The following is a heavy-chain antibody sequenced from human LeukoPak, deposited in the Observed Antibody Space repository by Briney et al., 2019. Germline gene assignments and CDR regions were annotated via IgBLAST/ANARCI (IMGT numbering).Heavy chain of an antibody. V-gene: IGHV3-33*03. CDR2: IWSDASEK. D-gene: IGHD1-26*01. J-gene: IGHJ4*02. Sequence: GGSLRLSCAASGFTFSTYGMHWVRQAPGRGLEWVAIIWSDASEKYYGDSVKGRFTISRDNSNNTVSLQMNSLRAEDTAVYYCARRGSGTSNFDSWGQGTLVTVSS. CDR1: GFTFSTYG. CDR3: ARRGSGTSNFDS.